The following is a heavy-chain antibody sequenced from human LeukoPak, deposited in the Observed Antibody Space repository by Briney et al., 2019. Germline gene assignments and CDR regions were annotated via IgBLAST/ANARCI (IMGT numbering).Heavy chain of an antibody. Sequence: PGGSQRLSCAASGFTFSSYGMHWVRQAPGKGLEWVAVISYDGSNKYYADSVKGRFTISRDNSKNTLYLQMNSLRAEDTAVYYCAKDRNARILLDYWGQGTLVTVSS. CDR2: ISYDGSNK. J-gene: IGHJ4*02. V-gene: IGHV3-30*18. D-gene: IGHD4-4*01. CDR1: GFTFSSYG. CDR3: AKDRNARILLDY.